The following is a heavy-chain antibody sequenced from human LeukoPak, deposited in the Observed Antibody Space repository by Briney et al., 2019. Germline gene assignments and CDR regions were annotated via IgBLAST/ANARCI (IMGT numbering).Heavy chain of an antibody. CDR1: GGSISSGDYY. D-gene: IGHD2-2*01. CDR3: ARGEYGVADLVPAAIGHYYHYMDV. Sequence: PSQTLSLTCTVSGGSISSGDYYWSWIRQPPGKGLEWIGYIYYSGSTYYNPSLKSRVTISVDTSKNQFSLKLSSVTAADTAVYYCARGEYGVADLVPAAIGHYYHYMDVWGKGTTVTVSS. J-gene: IGHJ6*03. CDR2: IYYSGST. V-gene: IGHV4-30-4*08.